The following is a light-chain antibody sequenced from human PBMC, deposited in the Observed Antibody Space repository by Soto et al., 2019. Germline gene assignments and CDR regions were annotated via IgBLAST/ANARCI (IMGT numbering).Light chain of an antibody. J-gene: IGKJ1*01. CDR2: AAS. CDR1: QGINNS. CDR3: QKYDRVPGT. V-gene: IGKV1-27*01. Sequence: DIQMTQSPSSLSASVGDRVTITCRASQGINNSLAWYQQKPGKVPKLLISAASTLHSGVPSRFSGSGSGTDFTLTISSLQPEDVASYYCQKYDRVPGTFGQGTKVEIK.